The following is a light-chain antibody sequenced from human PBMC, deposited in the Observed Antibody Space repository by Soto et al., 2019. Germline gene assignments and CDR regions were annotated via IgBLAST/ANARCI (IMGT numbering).Light chain of an antibody. CDR3: CSYAGRQRI. J-gene: IGLJ2*01. CDR1: SGINVGTYR. V-gene: IGLV5-45*03. CDR2: YKSDSDK. Sequence: QPVLTQPSSLSASPGASASLTCTLRSGINVGTYRIYWYQQKPGSPPQYLLRYKSDSDKQQGSGVPSRFSGSKDASANAGILLISGLQSEDEADYYCCSYAGRQRIFGGGTKLTVL.